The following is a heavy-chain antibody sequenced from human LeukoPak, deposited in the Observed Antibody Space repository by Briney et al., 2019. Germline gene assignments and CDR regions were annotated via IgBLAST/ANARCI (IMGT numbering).Heavy chain of an antibody. V-gene: IGHV3-21*01. Sequence: GGSLRLSCAASGLTFSSYSMNWVRQAPGKGLEWVSSISSSSSYIYYADSVKGRFTISRDNAKNSLYLQMNSLRAEDTAVYYCARARGATRDAFDIWGQGTMVTVSS. CDR1: GLTFSSYS. D-gene: IGHD1-26*01. CDR3: ARARGATRDAFDI. CDR2: ISSSSSYI. J-gene: IGHJ3*02.